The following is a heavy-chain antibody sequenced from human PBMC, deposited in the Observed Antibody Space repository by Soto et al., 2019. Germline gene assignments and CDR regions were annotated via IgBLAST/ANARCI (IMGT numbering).Heavy chain of an antibody. CDR1: GYTFTSYA. Sequence: ASVKVSCKASGYTFTSYAMHWVRQAPGQRLEWMGWINAGNGNTKYSQKFQGRVTITRDTSASTAYMELSSLRSEDTAVYYCARDRVGYDFWSGSNYGMDVWGQGTTVTVSS. CDR2: INAGNGNT. V-gene: IGHV1-3*01. D-gene: IGHD3-3*01. CDR3: ARDRVGYDFWSGSNYGMDV. J-gene: IGHJ6*02.